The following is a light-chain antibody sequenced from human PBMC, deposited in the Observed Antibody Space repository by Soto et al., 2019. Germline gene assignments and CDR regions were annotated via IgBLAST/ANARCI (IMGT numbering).Light chain of an antibody. CDR2: DVS. CDR3: SSYTSSSTPYVV. J-gene: IGLJ2*01. CDR1: SSDVGGYNY. V-gene: IGLV2-14*01. Sequence: QSVLTQPASVSGSPGQSITISCTGTSSDVGGYNYVSRYQQHPGKAPKLMIYDVSNRPSGVSNRFSGSKSGNTASLTISGLQAEDEADYYCSSYTSSSTPYVVFGGGTQLTVL.